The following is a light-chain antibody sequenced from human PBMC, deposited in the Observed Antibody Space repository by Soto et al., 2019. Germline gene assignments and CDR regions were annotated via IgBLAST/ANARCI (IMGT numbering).Light chain of an antibody. CDR1: QTISSW. CDR3: QLYNSYSEA. Sequence: DIQMTQSPSPLSGSVGDRVTITCRASQTISSWLAWYQQKPGKAPKLLSYKASTLKSGVPSRFSGSGSGTEFTLTISSLQPDDFATYSCQLYNSYSEACGRGTKVELK. V-gene: IGKV1-5*03. J-gene: IGKJ1*01. CDR2: KAS.